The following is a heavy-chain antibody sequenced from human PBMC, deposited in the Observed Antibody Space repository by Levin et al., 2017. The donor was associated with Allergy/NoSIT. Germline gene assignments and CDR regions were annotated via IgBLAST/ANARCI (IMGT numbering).Heavy chain of an antibody. Sequence: ASVKVSCKASGYTFTSYDINWVRQATGQGLEWMGWMNPNSGNTGYAQKFQGRVTMTRNTSISTAYMELSSLRSEDTAVYYCARGPRSSSGYPFDYWGQGTLVTVSS. D-gene: IGHD3-22*01. CDR1: GYTFTSYD. CDR2: MNPNSGNT. J-gene: IGHJ4*02. V-gene: IGHV1-8*01. CDR3: ARGPRSSSGYPFDY.